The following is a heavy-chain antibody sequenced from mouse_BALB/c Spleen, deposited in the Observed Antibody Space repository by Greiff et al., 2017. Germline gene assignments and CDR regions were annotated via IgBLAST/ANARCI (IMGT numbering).Heavy chain of an antibody. CDR2: IDTSDSYT. Sequence: VQLQQPGAELVMPGASVKMSCKASGYTFTDYWMHWVKQRPGQGLEWIGAIDTSDSYTSYNQKFKGKATLTVDESSSTAYMQLSSLTSEDSAVYYCARSTVVHYFDYWGQGTTLTVSS. V-gene: IGHV1-69*01. D-gene: IGHD1-1*01. CDR3: ARSTVVHYFDY. CDR1: GYTFTDYW. J-gene: IGHJ2*01.